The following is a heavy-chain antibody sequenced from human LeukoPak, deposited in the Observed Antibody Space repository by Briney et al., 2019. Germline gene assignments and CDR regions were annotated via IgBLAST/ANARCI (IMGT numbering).Heavy chain of an antibody. Sequence: SETLSLTCTVSGGSLGNYYWSWIRQPPGKGLEWIAYIYDSGTTNYNPSLKSRVTISVDTSKNQFSLKLSSVTAADTAVYYCARDFSAAFDIWGQGTMVTVSS. CDR1: GGSLGNYY. CDR2: IYDSGTT. J-gene: IGHJ3*02. V-gene: IGHV4-59*01. CDR3: ARDFSAAFDI. D-gene: IGHD2/OR15-2a*01.